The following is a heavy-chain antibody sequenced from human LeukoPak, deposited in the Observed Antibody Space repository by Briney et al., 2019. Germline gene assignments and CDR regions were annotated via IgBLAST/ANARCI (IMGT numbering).Heavy chain of an antibody. D-gene: IGHD5-18*01. CDR1: GFSFTNAW. J-gene: IGHJ4*02. CDR2: IKSRANGETT. Sequence: PGGSLRLSCSPSGFSFTNAWMSRVCQAPGGGLEWVGRIKSRANGETTDYAAPVKGRFTISRDDSKNTLYLQMNNLKTEDTAVYFCTSWGGFSYGDYWGQGTLVTVSS. CDR3: TSWGGFSYGDY. V-gene: IGHV3-15*01.